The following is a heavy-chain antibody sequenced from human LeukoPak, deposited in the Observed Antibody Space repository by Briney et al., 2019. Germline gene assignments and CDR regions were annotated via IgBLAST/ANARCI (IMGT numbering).Heavy chain of an antibody. D-gene: IGHD3-22*01. Sequence: SVKVSCKASGGTFTSYAISWVRQAPGQGLEWMGGIIPIFGTANYAQKFQGRVTITADESTSTAYMELSSLRSEDTAVYYCARNYYDSSGYYEYLDYWGQGTLVTVSS. CDR1: GGTFTSYA. V-gene: IGHV1-69*13. CDR2: IIPIFGTA. CDR3: ARNYYDSSGYYEYLDY. J-gene: IGHJ4*02.